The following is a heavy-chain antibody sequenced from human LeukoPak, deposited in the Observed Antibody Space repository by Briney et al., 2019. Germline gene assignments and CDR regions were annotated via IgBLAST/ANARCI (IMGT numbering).Heavy chain of an antibody. V-gene: IGHV3-30*02. CDR2: LRYDGSNK. D-gene: IGHD3-9*01. J-gene: IGHJ3*02. CDR1: GFTFSSYG. Sequence: GGSLRLSCGASGFTFSSYGVHWVRQAPGKGLEWVAFLRYDGSNKYYADSVKGRFTISRDNSKNTLYLQMNSLRAEDTAMYYCAKEYDILTGYYASDIWGQGTMVTVSS. CDR3: AKEYDILTGYYASDI.